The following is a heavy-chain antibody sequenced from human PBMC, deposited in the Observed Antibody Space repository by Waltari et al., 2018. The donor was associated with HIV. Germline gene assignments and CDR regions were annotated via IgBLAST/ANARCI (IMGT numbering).Heavy chain of an antibody. V-gene: IGHV4-39*07. J-gene: IGHJ6*02. Sequence: QLHLLESGPGLVKPSETLSLTCSVSGGSIRTNNYYWAWIRHSPGKGLEWIGTIYYDGSTYYNPSLESRVTISVDTSKSQFSLRLTSVTAADTAVYFCARERGGYYGSGTYPGGAMNVWGQGTTVIVSS. CDR3: ARERGGYYGSGTYPGGAMNV. D-gene: IGHD3-10*01. CDR2: IYYDGST. CDR1: GGSIRTNNYY.